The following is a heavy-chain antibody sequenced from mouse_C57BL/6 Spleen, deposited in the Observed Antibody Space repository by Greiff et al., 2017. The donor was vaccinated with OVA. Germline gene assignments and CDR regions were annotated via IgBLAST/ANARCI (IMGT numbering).Heavy chain of an antibody. CDR3: ARHEDNGNYYGSRGYFDY. CDR1: GYTFTEYT. CDR2: FYPGSGSI. D-gene: IGHD1-1*01. V-gene: IGHV1-62-2*01. J-gene: IGHJ2*01. Sequence: QVRLQQSGAELVKPGASVKLSCKASGYTFTEYTIHWVKQRSGQGLEWIGWFYPGSGSIKYNEKFKDKATLTADKSSSTVYMELSRLTSEDSAVYFCARHEDNGNYYGSRGYFDYWGQGTTLTVSS.